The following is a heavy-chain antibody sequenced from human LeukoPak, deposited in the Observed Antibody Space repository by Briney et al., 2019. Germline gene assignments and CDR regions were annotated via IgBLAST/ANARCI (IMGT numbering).Heavy chain of an antibody. CDR3: ARGGGSSS. J-gene: IGHJ5*02. CDR2: IKPDGSAT. D-gene: IGHD6-6*01. Sequence: GGSLRLSCAASGFSFSNFWMSWVRQAPGKGLEWVANIKPDGSATNYVDSEKGRFTISRDNAKNSLDLQMNSLRAEDTAVYYCARGGGSSSWGQGTLVTVSS. V-gene: IGHV3-7*01. CDR1: GFSFSNFW.